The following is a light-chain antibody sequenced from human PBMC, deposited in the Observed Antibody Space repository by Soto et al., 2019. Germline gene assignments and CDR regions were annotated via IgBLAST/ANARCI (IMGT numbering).Light chain of an antibody. Sequence: DIQMTQSPSSLSASVGDRVTITCRASQTISSYLNWYQQKPGKAPKLLIYGASSLQGGVPSTFSSSGSGTDFTLTISSLQPEDFANYLCQPSYSMPWTFGQGTTVEFK. CDR2: GAS. V-gene: IGKV1-39*01. CDR3: QPSYSMPWT. CDR1: QTISSY. J-gene: IGKJ1*01.